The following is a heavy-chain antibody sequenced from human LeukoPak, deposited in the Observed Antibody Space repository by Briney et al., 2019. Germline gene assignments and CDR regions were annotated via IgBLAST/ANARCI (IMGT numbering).Heavy chain of an antibody. Sequence: SVKVSCKASGGTFSSYAISWVRQAPGQGLEWMGGIIPIFGTANYAQKFQGRVTITTDESTNTAYMELSSLRSEDTAVYYCARAVGGSYSKGGFDYWGQGTLVTVSS. CDR2: IIPIFGTA. CDR1: GGTFSSYA. V-gene: IGHV1-69*05. D-gene: IGHD1-26*01. J-gene: IGHJ4*02. CDR3: ARAVGGSYSKGGFDY.